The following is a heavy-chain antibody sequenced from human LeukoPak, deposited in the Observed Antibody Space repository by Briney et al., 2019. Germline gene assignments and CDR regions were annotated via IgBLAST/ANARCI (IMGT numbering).Heavy chain of an antibody. J-gene: IGHJ4*01. V-gene: IGHV3-23*01. CDR1: ALTFTSTP. D-gene: IGHD3-22*01. CDR3: AKKTPGNYPYDY. CDR2: SATGGDT. Sequence: GRTLRLTCVVSALTFTSTPMNWARQAPGKGLDSTSASATGGDTYYADSVKGRFTISRDNSKNTLYLQMTNLRVEDTAVYYCAKKTPGNYPYDYWGQGTLVAVSP.